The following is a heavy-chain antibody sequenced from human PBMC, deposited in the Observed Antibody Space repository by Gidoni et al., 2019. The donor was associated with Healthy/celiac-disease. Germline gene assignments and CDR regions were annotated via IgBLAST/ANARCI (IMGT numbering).Heavy chain of an antibody. D-gene: IGHD5-18*01. CDR3: ARWANTGDTAMVPFDY. CDR2: ISAYNGNT. CDR1: GYTFTSYG. Sequence: QVQLVQSGAEVKKPGASVKVSCKASGYTFTSYGISWVRQAPGQGLEWMGWISAYNGNTNYAQKLQGRVTMTTYTSTSTAYMELRSLRSDDTAVYYCARWANTGDTAMVPFDYWGQGTLVTFSS. J-gene: IGHJ4*02. V-gene: IGHV1-18*04.